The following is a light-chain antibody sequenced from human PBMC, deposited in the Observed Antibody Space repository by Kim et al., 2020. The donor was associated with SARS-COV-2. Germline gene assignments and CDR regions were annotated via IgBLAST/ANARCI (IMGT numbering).Light chain of an antibody. CDR1: GSYLVGFNY. CDR2: DVV. CDR3: SSYTSSTTIV. V-gene: IGLV2-14*03. J-gene: IGLJ2*01. Sequence: QSVLTQPASVSGSPGQSITISCTGSGSYLVGFNYVTWYQQHRDKAPKLIIYDVVHRPSGVSSRFSGSKSGYTASLSISGLEADDEAIYYCSSYTSSTTIVFGGGTQLTVL.